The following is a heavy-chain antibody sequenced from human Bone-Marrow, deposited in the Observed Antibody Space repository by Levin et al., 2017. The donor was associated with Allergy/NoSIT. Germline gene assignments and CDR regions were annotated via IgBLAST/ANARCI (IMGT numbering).Heavy chain of an antibody. CDR3: ARCRDGGYCSGGSGY. CDR2: IKQDGSEK. CDR1: GFTFSTYW. V-gene: IGHV3-7*01. D-gene: IGHD2-15*01. Sequence: AGGSLRLSCAASGFTFSTYWMSWVRQAPGKGLEWVANIKQDGSEKYYVDSVKGRFTISRDNAKNSLFLQMNSLRAEDTAVYYCARCRDGGYCSGGSGYWGQGTLVTVSS. J-gene: IGHJ4*02.